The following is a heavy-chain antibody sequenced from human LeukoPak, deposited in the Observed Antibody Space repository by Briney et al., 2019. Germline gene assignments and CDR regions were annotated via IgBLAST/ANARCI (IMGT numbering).Heavy chain of an antibody. V-gene: IGHV3-30*02. D-gene: IGHD6-19*01. J-gene: IGHJ6*03. CDR2: IRYDGSNK. CDR1: GFTFSSYG. Sequence: GGSLRLSCAASGFTFSSYGMHWVRQAPGKGLEWVAFIRYDGSNKYYADSVKGRFTISRDNSKNTVDLQMNSLRADDTAVYYCAKTRASAEGWYYYMDVWGNGTTVTVSS. CDR3: AKTRASAEGWYYYMDV.